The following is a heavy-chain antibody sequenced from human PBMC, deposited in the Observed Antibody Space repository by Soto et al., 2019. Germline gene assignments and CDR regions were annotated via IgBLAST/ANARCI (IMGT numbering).Heavy chain of an antibody. CDR2: IDYSGST. Sequence: PSETLSLTCTVSGDSISSGGYYWILIRQHPGKGLEWIGYIDYSGSTNYNPSLKSRISISVDTSKNQFSLKLISVTAADTAVYCCTRGRPCSGGSCLPDFYQYGMDVWGQGTTVTVSS. D-gene: IGHD2-15*01. V-gene: IGHV4-31*03. CDR3: TRGRPCSGGSCLPDFYQYGMDV. CDR1: GDSISSGGYY. J-gene: IGHJ6*02.